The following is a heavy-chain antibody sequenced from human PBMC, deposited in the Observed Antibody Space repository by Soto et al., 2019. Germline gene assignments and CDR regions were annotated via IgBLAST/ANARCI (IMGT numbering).Heavy chain of an antibody. J-gene: IGHJ6*03. CDR2: IYYSGST. V-gene: IGHV4-39*01. CDR3: ARRRYSADIVVVPAAHYYYYYYMDV. CDR1: GGSISSSSYY. Sequence: SETLSLTCTVSGGSISSSSYYWGWIRQPPGKGLEWIGSIYYSGSTYYNPSLKSRVTISVDTSKNQFSLKLSSVTAADTAVYYCARRRYSADIVVVPAAHYYYYYYMDVWGKGTTVTVSS. D-gene: IGHD2-2*01.